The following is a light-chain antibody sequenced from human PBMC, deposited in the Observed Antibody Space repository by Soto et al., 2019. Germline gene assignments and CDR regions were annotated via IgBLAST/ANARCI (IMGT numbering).Light chain of an antibody. CDR2: DVS. CDR3: SSFTSSSTRV. J-gene: IGLJ1*01. V-gene: IGLV2-14*01. Sequence: QSVLTQSASVSGSPVQSITISCTGTSSDVGAYNYVSWYQQHPGKAPKLIIYDVSNRPSGVSNRFSGSKSGNTASLTISALQAEDEADYYCSSFTSSSTRVFGTGT. CDR1: SSDVGAYNY.